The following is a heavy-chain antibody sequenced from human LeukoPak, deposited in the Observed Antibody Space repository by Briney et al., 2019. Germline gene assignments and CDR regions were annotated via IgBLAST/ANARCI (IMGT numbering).Heavy chain of an antibody. D-gene: IGHD6-13*01. V-gene: IGHV1-69*13. Sequence: SVKVSCKASGGTFSSYAIRWVRQAPGQGLDWMGGIIPFFGTANYAHKLQGRVTHTADESTSPAYMEVSSLTSEDTAVDFLARAYSSSWYPFYYWGQGTLGSVSS. CDR2: IIPFFGTA. J-gene: IGHJ4*02. CDR1: GGTFSSYA. CDR3: ARAYSSSWYPFYY.